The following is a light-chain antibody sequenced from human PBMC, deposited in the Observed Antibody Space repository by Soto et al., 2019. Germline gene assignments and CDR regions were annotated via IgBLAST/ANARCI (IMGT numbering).Light chain of an antibody. CDR2: AAS. CDR3: QQSYSTPWT. Sequence: DIQMTQSPSSLSASVGDRVTITCRASQSISSYLNWYQQKPGKAPKLLIYAASSFQSGVPSRFSGSESGTDFTLTISSLQPEDSATYFCQQSYSTPWTFGQGTKVEIK. CDR1: QSISSY. J-gene: IGKJ1*01. V-gene: IGKV1-39*01.